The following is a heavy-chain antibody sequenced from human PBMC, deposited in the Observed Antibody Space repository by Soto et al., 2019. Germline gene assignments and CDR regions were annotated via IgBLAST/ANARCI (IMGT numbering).Heavy chain of an antibody. CDR3: ARVLTFGGGYYYYYYGMDV. J-gene: IGHJ6*02. CDR1: RGSFSGCY. CDR2: INHSGST. D-gene: IGHD3-16*01. V-gene: IGHV4-34*01. Sequence: PSDPLSLLCAVYRGSFSGCYWTWIPEPRGAGLEWIGEINHSGSTNYNPSLKSRVTISVDTSKNQFSLKLSSVTAADTAVYYCARVLTFGGGYYYYYYGMDVWGQGTTVTVSS.